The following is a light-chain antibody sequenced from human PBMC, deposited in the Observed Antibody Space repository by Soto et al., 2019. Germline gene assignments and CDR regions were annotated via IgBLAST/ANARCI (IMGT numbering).Light chain of an antibody. J-gene: IGKJ5*01. CDR3: MQALQTPNT. CDR1: QSLLYSDGDNY. V-gene: IGKV2-28*01. CDR2: LAS. Sequence: DIVMTQSPLSLGVTPGERASISFRSSQSLLYSDGDNYLDWYLQKPGQSPQLXIYLASNRASGVPARFSGSGSGTYFKLKISRVEAEDVGLYYCMQALQTPNTFGQGTRLEIK.